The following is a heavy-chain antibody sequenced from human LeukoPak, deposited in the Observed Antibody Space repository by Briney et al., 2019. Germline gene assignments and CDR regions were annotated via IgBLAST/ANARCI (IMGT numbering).Heavy chain of an antibody. CDR3: AKSPRGDNSGYYFDY. V-gene: IGHV3-23*01. Sequence: GGSLRLSCAASGFTFSSYAMSWVRQAPGLGLEWVSAVTPSGGTTYFADSVKGRFTLSRDNSKNTLYLQMNSLRAEDTALYYCAKSPRGDNSGYYFDYWGQGSLVTVSS. CDR1: GFTFSSYA. J-gene: IGHJ4*02. D-gene: IGHD3-22*01. CDR2: VTPSGGTT.